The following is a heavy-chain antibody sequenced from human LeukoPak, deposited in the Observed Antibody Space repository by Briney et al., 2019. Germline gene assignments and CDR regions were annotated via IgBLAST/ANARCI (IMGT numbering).Heavy chain of an antibody. J-gene: IGHJ4*02. D-gene: IGHD3-22*01. CDR2: IYYSGST. V-gene: IGHV4-59*01. Sequence: PSETLSLTCTVSGGSISNYYWSWIRHPPRKGLEWIGYIYYSGSTNYNPSLNSRVTISLDTSKSQFSLNLTSVTAADTAVYYCARDGYDSNGYYDCWGQGTLVTVSS. CDR1: GGSISNYY. CDR3: ARDGYDSNGYYDC.